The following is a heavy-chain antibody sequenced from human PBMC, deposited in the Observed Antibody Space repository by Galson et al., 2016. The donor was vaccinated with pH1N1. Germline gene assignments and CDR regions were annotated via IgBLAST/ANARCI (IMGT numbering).Heavy chain of an antibody. CDR3: ARGAPEWLHLGYFDY. V-gene: IGHV7-4-1*02. J-gene: IGHJ4*02. CDR2: INTNTGSP. Sequence: CKASGYTFTTYTMHWVRQAPGQGLEWMGWINTNTGSPAYAQGFTGRFVFSLDTSVTTAYLQISSLTAEDTAMYYCARGAPEWLHLGYFDYWGQGPLVTVSS. CDR1: GYTFTTYT. D-gene: IGHD5-24*01.